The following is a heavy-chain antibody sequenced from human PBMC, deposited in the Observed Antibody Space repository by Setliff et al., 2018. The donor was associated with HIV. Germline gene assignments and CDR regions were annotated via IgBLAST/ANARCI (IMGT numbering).Heavy chain of an antibody. J-gene: IGHJ4*02. Sequence: SETLSLTCAVYGGSFSGYYWSWIRQPPGKGLEWIGNIYYSGSTYYNPSLKSRVIIFLDTSKNQFSLKPSSVTAADTAVYYCARGSEYLSGNFDYWGQGTLVTVSS. D-gene: IGHD2-2*01. CDR1: GGSFSGYY. CDR3: ARGSEYLSGNFDY. CDR2: IYYSGST. V-gene: IGHV4-34*01.